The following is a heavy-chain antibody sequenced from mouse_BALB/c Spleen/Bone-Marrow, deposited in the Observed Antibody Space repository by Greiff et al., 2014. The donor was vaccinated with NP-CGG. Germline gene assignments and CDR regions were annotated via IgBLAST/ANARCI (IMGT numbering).Heavy chain of an antibody. D-gene: IGHD2-4*01. CDR1: GYSFTGYF. J-gene: IGHJ3*01. Sequence: EVQLQEPGPELVKPGASVKLSCKASGYSFTGYFMNWMKQSHGKSLEWIGRINPYNGDPFYNQKFKGKATLTVDKSSSTAHMELLGLTSEDSAVYYCGRGNYDYDSWFGYWGQGTLVTVSA. CDR2: INPYNGDP. CDR3: GRGNYDYDSWFGY. V-gene: IGHV1-37*01.